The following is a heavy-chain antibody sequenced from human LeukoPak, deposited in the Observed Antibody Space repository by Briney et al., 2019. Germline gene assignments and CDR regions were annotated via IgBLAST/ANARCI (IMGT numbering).Heavy chain of an antibody. D-gene: IGHD4-23*01. CDR3: ARDPTVVTHPYYFDY. CDR2: IWYDGSNK. V-gene: IGHV3-33*01. Sequence: PGGSLRLSCAASGFTFSSYGMHWVRQAPGRGLEGVAVIWYDGSNKYYADSVKGRFTISRDNSKNTLYLQMNSLRAEDTAVYYCARDPTVVTHPYYFDYWGQGTLVTVSS. CDR1: GFTFSSYG. J-gene: IGHJ4*02.